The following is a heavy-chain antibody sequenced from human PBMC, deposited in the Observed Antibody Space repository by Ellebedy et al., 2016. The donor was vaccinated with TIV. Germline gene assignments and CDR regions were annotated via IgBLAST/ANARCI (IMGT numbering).Heavy chain of an antibody. CDR1: GGSISGYY. Sequence: SETLSLTXTVSGGSISGYYWSWIRQPPGKRPEYIGFSHDSGTTYYNPSLKSRVTISLDTSKNQFSLRLTSVTAADTAVYYCARLAIAVTNPQSDYWGQGTLVTVSS. J-gene: IGHJ4*02. V-gene: IGHV4-59*13. CDR2: SHDSGTT. CDR3: ARLAIAVTNPQSDY. D-gene: IGHD6-19*01.